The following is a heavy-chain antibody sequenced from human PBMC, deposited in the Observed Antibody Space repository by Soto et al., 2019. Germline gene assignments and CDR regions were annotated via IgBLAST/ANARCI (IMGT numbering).Heavy chain of an antibody. CDR3: RVGVAD. CDR2: LFFYASKN. Sequence: VQLVESGGGVVQPGRSLRLSCAASGFNFSAYGMRWCRQAPGTGLELVALLFFYASKNYYADSVKGRFTISRDTSRNTLYLQMNSLRVEDTAVYYCRVGVADWGQGTRVTVSS. V-gene: IGHV3-30*03. CDR1: GFNFSAYG. J-gene: IGHJ1*01. D-gene: IGHD1-26*01.